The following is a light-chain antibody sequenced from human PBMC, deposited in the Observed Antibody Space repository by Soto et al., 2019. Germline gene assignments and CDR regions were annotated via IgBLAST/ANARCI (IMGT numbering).Light chain of an antibody. J-gene: IGKJ5*01. CDR2: DAS. V-gene: IGKV3-11*01. Sequence: EIVLTQSPATLSLSPGERATLSCRASQSVSSYLAWYQQKPGQAPRLLIYDASNRATGIPARFSGSGSGKDFNITISSLETEDFEVYYCQQRSNWQDAFGQGTRLEI. CDR3: QQRSNWQDA. CDR1: QSVSSY.